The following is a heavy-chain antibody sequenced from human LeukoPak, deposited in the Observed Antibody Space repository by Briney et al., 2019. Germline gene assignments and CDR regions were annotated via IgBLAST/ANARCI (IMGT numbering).Heavy chain of an antibody. CDR2: IYYSGST. CDR1: GGSISSSSYY. D-gene: IGHD5-24*01. V-gene: IGHV4-39*07. Sequence: SETLSLTCTVSGGSISSSSYYWGWIRQPPGKGLEWIGSIYYSGSTYYNPSLKSRVTISVDTSKNQFSLKLSSVTAADTAVYYCARDGYNYETFDYWGQETLVTASS. CDR3: ARDGYNYETFDY. J-gene: IGHJ4*02.